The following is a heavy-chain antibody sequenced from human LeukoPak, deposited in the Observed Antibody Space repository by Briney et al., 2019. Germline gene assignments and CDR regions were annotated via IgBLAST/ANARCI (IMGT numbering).Heavy chain of an antibody. Sequence: GASVKVSCKASGGIFSSYAISWVRQAPGQGLEWMGWISAYNGNTNYAQKLQGRVTMTTDTSTSTAYMELRSLRSDDTAVYYCARDHKLLWSYFDYWGQGTLVTVSS. CDR3: ARDHKLLWSYFDY. J-gene: IGHJ4*02. V-gene: IGHV1-18*01. CDR2: ISAYNGNT. CDR1: GGIFSSYA. D-gene: IGHD2-2*01.